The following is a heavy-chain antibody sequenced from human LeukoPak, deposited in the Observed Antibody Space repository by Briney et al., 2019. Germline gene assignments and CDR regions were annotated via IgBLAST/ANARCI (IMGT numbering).Heavy chain of an antibody. CDR1: GGSISSSSYY. D-gene: IGHD3-10*01. CDR2: IYYSGST. Sequence: PSETLSLTCTVSGGSISSSSYYWGWFRQPPGKGLEWIGSIYYSGSTYYNPSLKSRVTISVDTSKNQFSLKLSSVTAADTAVYYCARESRFYYGSGSYHRFDPWGQGTLVTVSS. CDR3: ARESRFYYGSGSYHRFDP. V-gene: IGHV4-39*07. J-gene: IGHJ5*02.